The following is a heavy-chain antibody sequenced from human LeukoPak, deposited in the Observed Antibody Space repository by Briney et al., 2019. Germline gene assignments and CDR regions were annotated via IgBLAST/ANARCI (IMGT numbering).Heavy chain of an antibody. J-gene: IGHJ3*02. CDR2: INPNSGGT. Sequence: GASVKVSCKASGYTFTGYYMHWVRQAPGQGLEWMGWINPNSGGTNYAQKFQGRVTMTRDTSISTAYMELSRLRSDDTAVYDCAKCALNGDPYDAFDMWGQGTMVTVS. CDR3: AKCALNGDPYDAFDM. V-gene: IGHV1-2*02. CDR1: GYTFTGYY. D-gene: IGHD2-8*01.